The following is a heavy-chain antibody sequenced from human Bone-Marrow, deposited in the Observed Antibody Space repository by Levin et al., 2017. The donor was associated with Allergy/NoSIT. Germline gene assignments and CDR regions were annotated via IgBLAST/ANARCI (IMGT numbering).Heavy chain of an antibody. Sequence: GGSLRLSCTASGFTFSDYYMSWIRQAPGKGLEWISYISFSGSIVYHTESVKGRFTISRDNAKNSLYLQMNSLRAEDTAVYYCARDMTAHSSGWYSPGPLGVWGQGTTVTVSS. CDR1: GFTFSDYY. D-gene: IGHD6-19*01. V-gene: IGHV3-11*01. CDR2: ISFSGSIV. CDR3: ARDMTAHSSGWYSPGPLGV. J-gene: IGHJ6*02.